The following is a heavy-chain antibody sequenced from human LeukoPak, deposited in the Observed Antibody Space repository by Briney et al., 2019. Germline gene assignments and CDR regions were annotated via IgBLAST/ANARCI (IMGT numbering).Heavy chain of an antibody. J-gene: IGHJ6*02. CDR2: ISYDGSNK. CDR1: GFTFSSYA. CDR3: ARELLNYYGSGSYSYYYYYYGMDV. V-gene: IGHV3-30-3*01. Sequence: GGSLSLSCAASGFTFSSYAMHWVRQAPGKGLEWVAVISYDGSNKYYADSVKGRFTISRDNSKNTLYLQMNSLRAEDTAVYYCARELLNYYGSGSYSYYYYYYGMDVWGQGTTVTVSS. D-gene: IGHD3-10*01.